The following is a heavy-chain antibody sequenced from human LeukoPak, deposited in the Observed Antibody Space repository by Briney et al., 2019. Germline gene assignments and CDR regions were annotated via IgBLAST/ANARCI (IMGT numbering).Heavy chain of an antibody. CDR2: ISSSGSTI. D-gene: IGHD4-17*01. V-gene: IGHV3-11*01. CDR3: ARDEWVIAVTKGMDV. CDR1: GFTFSDYY. Sequence: PGGSLRLSCAASGFTFSDYYMSWIRQAPGKGLEWVSYISSSGSTIYYADSVKGRFTISRDNAKNSLYLQMNSLRAEDTAVYYCARDEWVIAVTKGMDVWGQGTTVTVSS. J-gene: IGHJ6*02.